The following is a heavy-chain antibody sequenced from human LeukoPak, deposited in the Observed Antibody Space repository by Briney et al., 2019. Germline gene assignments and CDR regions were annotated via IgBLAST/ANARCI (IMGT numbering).Heavy chain of an antibody. V-gene: IGHV3-30*04. J-gene: IGHJ4*02. CDR2: ISYDGSNK. CDR1: GFTFSSYA. Sequence: QAGGSLRLSCAASGFTFSSYAMHWVRQAPGKGLEWVAVISYDGSNKYYADSVKGRFTISRDNSKNTLYLQMNSLRAEDTAVYYCARDYDSSYYFDYWGQGTLVTVSS. CDR3: ARDYDSSYYFDY. D-gene: IGHD3-22*01.